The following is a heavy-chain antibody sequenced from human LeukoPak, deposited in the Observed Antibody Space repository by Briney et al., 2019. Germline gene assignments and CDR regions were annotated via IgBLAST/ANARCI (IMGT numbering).Heavy chain of an antibody. CDR3: ASGGHEDGMYYFDY. V-gene: IGHV1-46*01. CDR1: GYSFTGYY. CDR2: INPNSGGST. Sequence: ASVKVSCKASGYSFTGYYMHWVRQAPGQGLEWMGWINPNSGGSTSYAQKFQGRVTMTRDMSTSTVYMELRSLRSDDTAVYYCASGGHEDGMYYFDYWGQGTLVTVSS. D-gene: IGHD3-16*01. J-gene: IGHJ4*02.